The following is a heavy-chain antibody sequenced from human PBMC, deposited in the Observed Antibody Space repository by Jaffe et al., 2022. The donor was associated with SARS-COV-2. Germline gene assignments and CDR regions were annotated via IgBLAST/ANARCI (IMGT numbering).Heavy chain of an antibody. V-gene: IGHV5-51*01. CDR1: GYSFNNYW. Sequence: EVQLVQSGAEVKKPGESLKISCRVSGYSFNNYWIGWVRQMPGKGLEWMGIVYPGDSDTKYSPSFRGQVTISADRSTNTVYLQWSSLKASDTAIYFCARHDRMVSLTKSGFDYWGQGTQVTVSS. CDR3: ARHDRMVSLTKSGFDY. CDR2: VYPGDSDT. D-gene: IGHD2-8*01. J-gene: IGHJ4*02.